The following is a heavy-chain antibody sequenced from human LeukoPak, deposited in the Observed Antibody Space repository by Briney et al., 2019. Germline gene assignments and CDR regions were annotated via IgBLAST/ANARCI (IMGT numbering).Heavy chain of an antibody. CDR1: GDSVTNNTAA. D-gene: IGHD3-10*01. V-gene: IGHV6-1*01. J-gene: IGHJ6*02. CDR3: GRAPWGDYYGMDV. Sequence: SQTLSLTCAISGDSVTNNTAAWSLLRHSPTGGLEWLGRTYYRSKWFSDYALSVKSRITINPDTYRNQFSLQLNSVIPEDTAVYYCGRAPWGDYYGMDVWRQGTTVTVP. CDR2: TYYRSKWFS.